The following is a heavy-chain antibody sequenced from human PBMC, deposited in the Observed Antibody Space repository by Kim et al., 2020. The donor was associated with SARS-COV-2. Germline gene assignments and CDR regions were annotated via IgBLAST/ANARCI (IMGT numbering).Heavy chain of an antibody. CDR3: ARRGRGAEAGIWAFDL. V-gene: IGHV4-59*08. Sequence: SETLYLTCTVSGGSISSYYWSWIRQPPGKGLEWIGYIYYSGSTNYNPSLKSRVTISVDTSKNQFSLKLSSVTAADTAVDYCARRGRGAEAGIWAFDLWGQGTMVTVSS. CDR2: IYYSGST. D-gene: IGHD6-19*01. J-gene: IGHJ3*01. CDR1: GGSISSYY.